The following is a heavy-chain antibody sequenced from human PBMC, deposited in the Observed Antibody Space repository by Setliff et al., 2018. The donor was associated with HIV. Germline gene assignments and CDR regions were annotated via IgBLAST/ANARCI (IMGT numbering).Heavy chain of an antibody. V-gene: IGHV4-31*03. Sequence: PSETLSLTCTVSGGSISSGGYYWSWIRNHPGKGLEWIGYIHYSGNTYYNPSLKSRLTISVDTSKHQFSLNLSSVTAAATAVYYCAREKGRYFDWSHTRDAFDIWGQGTMVTVSS. CDR3: AREKGRYFDWSHTRDAFDI. J-gene: IGHJ3*02. CDR2: IHYSGNT. CDR1: GGSISSGGYY. D-gene: IGHD3-9*01.